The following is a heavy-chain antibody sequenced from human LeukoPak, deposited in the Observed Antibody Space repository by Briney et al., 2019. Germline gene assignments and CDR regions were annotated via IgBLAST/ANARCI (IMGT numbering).Heavy chain of an antibody. D-gene: IGHD3-3*01. J-gene: IGHJ5*02. Sequence: GGSLRLSCAASGFTFSSYGMHWVRQAPGKGLEWVAFIRYDGCNKYYADSVKGRFTISRDNSKNTLYLQMNGLRAEDTAVYYCAKEKSYDFWSGYPVLPSDNWFDPWGQGTLVTVSS. CDR3: AKEKSYDFWSGYPVLPSDNWFDP. CDR2: IRYDGCNK. CDR1: GFTFSSYG. V-gene: IGHV3-30*02.